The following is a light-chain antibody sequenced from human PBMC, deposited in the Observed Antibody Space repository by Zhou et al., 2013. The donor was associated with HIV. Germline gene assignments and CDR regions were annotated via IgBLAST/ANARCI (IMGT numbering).Light chain of an antibody. Sequence: DIVMTQSPLSLPVTPGEPASISCRSSQSLLHSNGYNYLDWYLQKPGQSPQLLIYEVSNRFSGVPDRFSGSGSGTDFTLKISRVEAEDVGVYYCMQSIQVLYTFGQGTRLEI. J-gene: IGKJ2*01. CDR2: EVS. CDR1: QSLLHSNGYNY. CDR3: MQSIQVLYT. V-gene: IGKV2D-29*02.